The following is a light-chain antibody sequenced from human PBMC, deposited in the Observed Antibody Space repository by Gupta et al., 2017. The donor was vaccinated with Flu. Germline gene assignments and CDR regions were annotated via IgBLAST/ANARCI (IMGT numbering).Light chain of an antibody. V-gene: IGKV1-39*01. Sequence: PSSLSASVGDRVTITCRASQSISSYLNWYQQKPGKAPKLLIYAASRVQSGVPSRFSGSGSGTDFTLTISRLQPEDFATYYCQQSDSTPGTFGQGTKVEIK. CDR3: QQSDSTPGT. CDR2: AAS. J-gene: IGKJ1*01. CDR1: QSISSY.